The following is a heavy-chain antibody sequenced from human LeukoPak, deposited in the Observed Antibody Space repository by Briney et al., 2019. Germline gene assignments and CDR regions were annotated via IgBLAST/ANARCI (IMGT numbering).Heavy chain of an antibody. CDR3: AREAGSSGSFDY. D-gene: IGHD6-19*01. V-gene: IGHV4-61*01. CDR1: GGSVSSGSYY. J-gene: IGHJ4*02. Sequence: PSETLSLTCTVSGGSVSSGSYYWSWIRQPPGKGLEWIGYIYYSGSTKYNPSLKSRVTISADTSKNQFSLKLTSVTAAGTAVYYCAREAGSSGSFDYWGQGTLVTVSS. CDR2: IYYSGST.